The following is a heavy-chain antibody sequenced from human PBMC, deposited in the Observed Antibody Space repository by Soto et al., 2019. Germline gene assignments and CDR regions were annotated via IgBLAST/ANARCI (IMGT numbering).Heavy chain of an antibody. CDR3: PTMVTANEYYFDY. D-gene: IGHD5-18*01. V-gene: IGHV3-23*01. CDR1: GFTFSSYA. Sequence: EVQLLESGGGLVQPGGSLRLSCAASGFTFSSYAMSWVRQAPGKGLEWVSAISGSGGSTYYADSVKGRFTISRDNSKNTRYLQMNSLRAEDTAVYYCPTMVTANEYYFDYWGQGTLVTVSS. CDR2: ISGSGGST. J-gene: IGHJ4*02.